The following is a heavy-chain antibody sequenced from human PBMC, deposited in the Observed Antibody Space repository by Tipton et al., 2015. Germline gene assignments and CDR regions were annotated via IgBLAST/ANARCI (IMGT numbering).Heavy chain of an antibody. CDR1: GFIFSDYY. D-gene: IGHD3-16*02. V-gene: IGHV4-34*01. Sequence: LRLSCAASGFIFSDYYMSWIRQAPGKGLEWIGEINHSGSTNYNPSLKSRVNISLDTSKNQFSLKLSSVTAADTAVYYCARCSYDYVWGSYRYGYYFDYWGQGTLVTVSS. J-gene: IGHJ4*02. CDR3: ARCSYDYVWGSYRYGYYFDY. CDR2: INHSGST.